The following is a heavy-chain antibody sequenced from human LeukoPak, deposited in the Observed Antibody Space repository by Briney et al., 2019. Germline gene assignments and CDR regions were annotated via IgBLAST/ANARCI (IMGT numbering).Heavy chain of an antibody. Sequence: PGRSLRLSCAASGFTFSSYAMSWVRQAPGKGLEWVSAISGSGGSTYYADSVKGRFTISRDNSKNTLYLQMNSLRAEDTAVYYCAKDRRGGDTAMDLFDYWGQGTLVTVSS. J-gene: IGHJ4*02. CDR2: ISGSGGST. CDR3: AKDRRGGDTAMDLFDY. V-gene: IGHV3-23*01. CDR1: GFTFSSYA. D-gene: IGHD5-18*01.